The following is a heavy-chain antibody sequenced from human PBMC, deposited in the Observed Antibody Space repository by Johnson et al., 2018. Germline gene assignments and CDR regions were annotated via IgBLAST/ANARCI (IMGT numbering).Heavy chain of an antibody. J-gene: IGHJ6*02. CDR3: ARDKEGSMDG. Sequence: VQLVQAGGGLEQPGGSMRLCCAASGFSFSSFDMHWVRQDTGKGLEWVSAIGAAGDTYYADSVKGRFTISRKNAKDSVYLQMNNLRAEDTAVYYCARDKEGSMDGWGQGTTVTVSS. CDR2: IGAAGDT. CDR1: GFSFSSFD. V-gene: IGHV3-13*01.